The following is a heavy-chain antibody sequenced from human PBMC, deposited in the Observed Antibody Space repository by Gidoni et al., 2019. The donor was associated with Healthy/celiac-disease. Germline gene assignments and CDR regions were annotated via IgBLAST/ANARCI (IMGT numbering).Heavy chain of an antibody. CDR3: ARGRSHLPRRITMVRGVFVDY. J-gene: IGHJ4*02. D-gene: IGHD3-10*01. V-gene: IGHV1-8*01. CDR2: MNPNSGNT. CDR1: GYPCPSSE. Sequence: QVQLVQSGAEVKKPGASVTVSCKASGYPCPSSEFHRCRQATGQGLESMGWMNPNSGNTGYAQKFQGRVTMTRNTSISTAYMELSSLRSEDTAVYYCARGRSHLPRRITMVRGVFVDYWGQGTLVTVSS.